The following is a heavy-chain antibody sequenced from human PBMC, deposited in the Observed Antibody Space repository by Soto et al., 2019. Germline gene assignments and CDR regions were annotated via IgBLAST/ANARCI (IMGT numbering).Heavy chain of an antibody. J-gene: IGHJ4*02. Sequence: GGSLRLSCAASGFTFSSYAMHRVRQAPGKGLEWVAVISYDGSNKYYADSVKGRFNNSRDNSKNTLYLQMNRLTGETRAVHYYASDILDGYSSSDPDYCGQGTLVSVS. CDR1: GFTFSSYA. V-gene: IGHV3-30-3*01. CDR2: ISYDGSNK. CDR3: ASDILDGYSSSDPDY. D-gene: IGHD6-19*01.